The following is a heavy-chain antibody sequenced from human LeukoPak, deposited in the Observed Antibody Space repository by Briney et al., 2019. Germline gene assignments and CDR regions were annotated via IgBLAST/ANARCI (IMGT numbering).Heavy chain of an antibody. CDR1: GYTFIDYH. CDR3: ARGRRSQDY. Sequence: GASVKVSCKASGYTFIDYHMHWVRQAPGQGLEWMGWINTNTGNPTYAQGFTGRFVFSLDTSVSTAYLQISSLKAEDTAVYYCARGRRSQDYWGQGTLVTVSS. CDR2: INTNTGNP. J-gene: IGHJ4*02. V-gene: IGHV7-4-1*02.